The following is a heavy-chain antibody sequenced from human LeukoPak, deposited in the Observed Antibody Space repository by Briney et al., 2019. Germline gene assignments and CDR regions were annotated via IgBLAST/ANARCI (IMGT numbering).Heavy chain of an antibody. Sequence: GGSLRLSCAASGFTFSSHAMSWVRQAPGKGLEWVSAISGSGGSTFYADSVKGRFTISRDNSKNTLYLQMNGLRVEDTAVYYCVREGPXXXAFDIWGQGTMVTVSS. CDR1: GFTFSSHA. J-gene: IGHJ3*02. CDR2: ISGSGGST. V-gene: IGHV3-23*01. CDR3: VREGPXXXAFDI.